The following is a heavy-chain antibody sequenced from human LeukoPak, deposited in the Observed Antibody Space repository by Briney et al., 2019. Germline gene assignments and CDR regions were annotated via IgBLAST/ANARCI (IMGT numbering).Heavy chain of an antibody. V-gene: IGHV1-8*03. CDR3: ARDAHTWELPHFDY. CDR2: MNPNSGNT. Sequence: ASVKVSCKASGGTFSSYAINWVRQATGQGLEWMGWMNPNSGNTGYAQKFQGRVTITRNTSISTAYMELSSLRSEDTAVYYCARDAHTWELPHFDYWGQGTLVTVSS. CDR1: GGTFSSYA. J-gene: IGHJ4*02. D-gene: IGHD1-26*01.